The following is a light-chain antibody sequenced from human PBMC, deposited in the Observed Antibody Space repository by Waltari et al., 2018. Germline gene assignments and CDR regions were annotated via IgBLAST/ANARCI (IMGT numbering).Light chain of an antibody. CDR3: YSAADSNLRV. Sequence: SYELTQPSSVSVSPGPKAWITCSGHVLAKKYARWFQQKPGQAPVLLISNDTERPSGIPERFSGSSSGATVALTISGAQVEEEADYYCYSAADSNLRVFGGGTKLTVL. CDR1: VLAKKY. CDR2: NDT. V-gene: IGLV3-27*01. J-gene: IGLJ3*02.